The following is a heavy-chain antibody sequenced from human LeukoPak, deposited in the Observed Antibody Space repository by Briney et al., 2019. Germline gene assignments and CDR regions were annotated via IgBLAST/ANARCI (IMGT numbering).Heavy chain of an antibody. CDR3: ARDFVGAFDY. CDR2: ISSSGSTI. J-gene: IGHJ4*02. V-gene: IGHV3-48*03. Sequence: PGGSLRLSCAASGVTFSSYEMNWVRQAPGKGLEWVSYISSSGSTIYYADSVKGRFTISRDNAKNSLYLQMNSLRAEDTAVYYCARDFVGAFDYWGQGTLVAVSS. D-gene: IGHD1-26*01. CDR1: GVTFSSYE.